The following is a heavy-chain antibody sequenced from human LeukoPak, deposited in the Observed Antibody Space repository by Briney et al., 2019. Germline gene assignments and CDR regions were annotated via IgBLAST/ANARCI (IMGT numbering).Heavy chain of an antibody. V-gene: IGHV4-34*01. CDR3: ARAELWLRPPIHVLGVETYFDY. J-gene: IGHJ4*02. Sequence: SETLSLTCAVYGGSFSGYYWSWIRQPPGKGLEWIGEINHSGSTNYNPSLKSRVTISVDTSKNQFSLKLSSVTAADTAVYYCARAELWLRPPIHVLGVETYFDYWGQGTLVTVSS. D-gene: IGHD5-18*01. CDR2: INHSGST. CDR1: GGSFSGYY.